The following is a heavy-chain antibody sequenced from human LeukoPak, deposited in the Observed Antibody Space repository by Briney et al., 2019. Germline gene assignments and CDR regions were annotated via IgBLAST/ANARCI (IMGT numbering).Heavy chain of an antibody. Sequence: SETLSLTCTASGGSISSYYWSWIRQPPGKGLEWIGYIYYSGSTNYNPSLKSRVTISVDTSKNQFSLKLSSVTAADTAVYYCARGGGLRYFDWLPTAGLDYWGQGTLVTVSS. CDR1: GGSISSYY. J-gene: IGHJ4*02. CDR3: ARGGGLRYFDWLPTAGLDY. V-gene: IGHV4-59*01. CDR2: IYYSGST. D-gene: IGHD3-9*01.